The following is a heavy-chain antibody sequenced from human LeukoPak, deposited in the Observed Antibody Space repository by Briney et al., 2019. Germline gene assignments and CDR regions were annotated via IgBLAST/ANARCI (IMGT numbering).Heavy chain of an antibody. CDR2: IRSKAYGGTT. CDR3: TGPGIVGATGPLSY. Sequence: GGSLRLSCTASGFTLGDYAMSWFRQAPGKGLEWVGFIRSKAYGGTTEYAASVKGRFTISRDDSKSIAYLQMNSLKTEDTAVYYCTGPGIVGATGPLSYWGQGTLVTVSS. V-gene: IGHV3-49*03. J-gene: IGHJ4*02. D-gene: IGHD1-26*01. CDR1: GFTLGDYA.